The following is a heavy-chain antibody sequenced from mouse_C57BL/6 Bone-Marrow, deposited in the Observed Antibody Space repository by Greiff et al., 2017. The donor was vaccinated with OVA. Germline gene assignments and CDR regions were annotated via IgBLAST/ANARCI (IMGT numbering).Heavy chain of an antibody. J-gene: IGHJ4*01. Sequence: EVQLQQSGPELVKPGASVKISCKASGYTFTDYYMHWVKQSHGKSLEWIGDINPNNGGTSYNQKFKGKATWTVDKSSSTAYMELRSLTSKDSAVYYSARSDGYYNAMDYWGQGTSVTVSS. V-gene: IGHV1-26*01. CDR3: ARSDGYYNAMDY. CDR1: GYTFTDYY. CDR2: INPNNGGT. D-gene: IGHD2-3*01.